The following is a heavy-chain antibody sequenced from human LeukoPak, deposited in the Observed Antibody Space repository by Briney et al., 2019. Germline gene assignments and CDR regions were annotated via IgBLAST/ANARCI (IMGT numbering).Heavy chain of an antibody. CDR1: GFTFSDYY. CDR3: ARDRASYDFWSGYHPTDAFDI. D-gene: IGHD3-3*01. J-gene: IGHJ3*02. Sequence: GGSLRLSCAASGFTFSDYYMSWIRQAPGKGLEWVSYISSSGSTIYYADSVKGRFTISRDNAKNSLYLQMNSLRAEDTAVYYCARDRASYDFWSGYHPTDAFDIWGQGTMVTVSP. CDR2: ISSSGSTI. V-gene: IGHV3-11*01.